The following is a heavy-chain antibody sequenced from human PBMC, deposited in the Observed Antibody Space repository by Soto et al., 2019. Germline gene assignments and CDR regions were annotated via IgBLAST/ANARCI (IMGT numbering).Heavy chain of an antibody. CDR2: ITSSGGTM. CDR3: TKEKSVMYSGYDAFDT. Sequence: GGSLRLSCAASGFTFSSYEMDWVRQAPGKGLEWVAHITSSGGTMYADSVRGRFTISRDNADNSLYLQMNSLRAEDTAVYYCTKEKSVMYSGYDAFDTWGRGTMVTVSS. CDR1: GFTFSSYE. V-gene: IGHV3-48*03. J-gene: IGHJ3*02. D-gene: IGHD5-12*01.